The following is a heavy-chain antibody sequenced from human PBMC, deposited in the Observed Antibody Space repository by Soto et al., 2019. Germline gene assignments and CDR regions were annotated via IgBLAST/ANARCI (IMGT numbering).Heavy chain of an antibody. V-gene: IGHV1-58*01. Sequence: QMQLVQSGPEVKKPGTSVKVSCKASGFTFTSSAVQWVRQARGQRLEWIGWIVVGSGNTNYAQKFQERVTITRDMSTSTAYMELSSLRSEDTAVYYCAVQTSRGWLPDLPPPHYYYYGMDVW. D-gene: IGHD5-12*01. J-gene: IGHJ6*01. CDR3: AVQTSRGWLPDLPPPHYYYYGMDV. CDR1: GFTFTSSA. CDR2: IVVGSGNT.